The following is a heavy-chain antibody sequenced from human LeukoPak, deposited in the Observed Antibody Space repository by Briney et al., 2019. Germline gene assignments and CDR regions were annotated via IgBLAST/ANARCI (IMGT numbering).Heavy chain of an antibody. J-gene: IGHJ4*02. D-gene: IGHD4-23*01. V-gene: IGHV4-34*01. Sequence: SETPSLTCAVYGGSFSGYYWSWIRQPPGKGLEWIGEINHSGSTNYNPSLKSRVTISVDTSKNQFSLKLSSVTAADTAVYYCARGLGTLPPGGYWGQGTLVTVSS. CDR1: GGSFSGYY. CDR3: ARGLGTLPPGGY. CDR2: INHSGST.